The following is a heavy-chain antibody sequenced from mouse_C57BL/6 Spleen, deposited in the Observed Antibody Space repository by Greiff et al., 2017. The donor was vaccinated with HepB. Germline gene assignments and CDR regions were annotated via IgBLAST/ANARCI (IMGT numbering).Heavy chain of an antibody. CDR2: ISSGSSTI. Sequence: EVKVVESGGGLVKPGGSLKLSCAASGFTFSDYGMHWVRQAPEKGLEWVAYISSGSSTIYYADTVKGRFTISRDNAKNTLFLQMTSLRSEDTAMYYCAREGVVGFAYWGQGTLVTVSA. J-gene: IGHJ3*01. V-gene: IGHV5-17*01. CDR3: AREGVVGFAY. CDR1: GFTFSDYG.